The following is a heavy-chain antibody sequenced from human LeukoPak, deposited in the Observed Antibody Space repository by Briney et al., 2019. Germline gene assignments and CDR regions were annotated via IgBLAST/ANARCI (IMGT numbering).Heavy chain of an antibody. CDR1: GFTFSSYW. Sequence: GGSLRLSCAAPGFTFSSYWTSWVRQAPGKGLEWVANIKQDGSEKYYVDSVKGRFTISRDNAKNSLYLQMNSLRAEDTAVYYCARPYCSGGSCYFDYWGQGTLVTVSS. D-gene: IGHD2-15*01. CDR3: ARPYCSGGSCYFDY. V-gene: IGHV3-7*03. J-gene: IGHJ4*02. CDR2: IKQDGSEK.